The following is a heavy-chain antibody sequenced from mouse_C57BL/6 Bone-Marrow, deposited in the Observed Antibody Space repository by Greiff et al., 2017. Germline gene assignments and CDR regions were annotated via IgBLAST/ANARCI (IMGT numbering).Heavy chain of an antibody. CDR1: GFTFSSYT. Sequence: EVHLVESGGGLVKPGGSLKLSCAASGFTFSSYTMSWVRQTPEKRLEWVATISGGGGNTYYPDSVKGRFTISRDNAKNTLYLQMSSLRSEDTALYYCARQEEAWFAYWGQGTLVTVSA. CDR2: ISGGGGNT. CDR3: ARQEEAWFAY. V-gene: IGHV5-9*01. J-gene: IGHJ3*01.